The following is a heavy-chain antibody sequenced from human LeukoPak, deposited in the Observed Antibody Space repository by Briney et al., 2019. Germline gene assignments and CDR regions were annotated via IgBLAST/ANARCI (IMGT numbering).Heavy chain of an antibody. CDR2: ISGSGGST. D-gene: IGHD3-10*01. V-gene: IGHV3-23*01. CDR3: AKVPYGSGSYFAFDI. Sequence: PGGSLRLSCAASGFTLSSYAMSWVGQAPGKGLEWVSAISGSGGSTYYADSVKGRFTISRDNSKNTLYLQMNSLRAEDTAVYYCAKVPYGSGSYFAFDIWGQGTMVTVSS. J-gene: IGHJ3*02. CDR1: GFTLSSYA.